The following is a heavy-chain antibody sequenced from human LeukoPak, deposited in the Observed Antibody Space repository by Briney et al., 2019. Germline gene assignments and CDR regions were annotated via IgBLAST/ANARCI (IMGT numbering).Heavy chain of an antibody. CDR3: ASKAYYDFWSGPFDY. D-gene: IGHD3-3*01. V-gene: IGHV3-23*01. CDR1: GFTFSSYA. CDR2: ISGSGGST. Sequence: PGGSLRLSCAASGFTFSSYAMSWVRQAPGKGLEWVSAISGSGGSTYYADSVKGRFTISRDNSKNTLYLQMNSLRAEDTAVYYCASKAYYDFWSGPFDYWGQGTLVTVSS. J-gene: IGHJ4*02.